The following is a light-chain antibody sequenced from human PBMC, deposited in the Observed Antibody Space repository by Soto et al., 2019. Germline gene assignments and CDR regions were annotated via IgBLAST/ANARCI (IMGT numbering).Light chain of an antibody. CDR3: MQALHTRT. CDR2: LAT. J-gene: IGKJ1*01. V-gene: IGKV2-28*01. CDR1: QSLLHSNGYNY. Sequence: DIVMTQSPLSLPVTPGEPASISCRSSQSLLHSNGYNYLDWYLQKPGQSQQLLIYLATNRASVVPDWFSGSGSGTYFTLKISRVEAEYVVVYYCMQALHTRTFGQGTKVEIK.